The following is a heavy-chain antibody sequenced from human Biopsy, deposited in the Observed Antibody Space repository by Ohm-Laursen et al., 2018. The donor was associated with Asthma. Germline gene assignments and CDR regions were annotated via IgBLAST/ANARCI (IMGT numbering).Heavy chain of an antibody. V-gene: IGHV4-34*01. CDR3: ARHWDWGSFFDY. Sequence: SETLSLTCDVYPGSFSGFFWTWIRQSPGKGLEWISETNERGVTNNNPSLKSLVIISINTNWNRLPLKLTSVTAADTAVYYCARHWDWGSFFDYWGQGTPVTVSS. CDR2: TNERGVT. D-gene: IGHD7-27*01. CDR1: PGSFSGFF. J-gene: IGHJ4*02.